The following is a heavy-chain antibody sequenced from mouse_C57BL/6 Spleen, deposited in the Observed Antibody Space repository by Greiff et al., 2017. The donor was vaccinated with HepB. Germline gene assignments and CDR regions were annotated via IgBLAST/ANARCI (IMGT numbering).Heavy chain of an antibody. CDR2: IHPNSGST. CDR1: GYTFTSYW. CDR3: ARKGDGNLYYCDY. V-gene: IGHV1-64*01. J-gene: IGHJ2*01. D-gene: IGHD2-1*01. Sequence: QVQLQQPGAELVKPGASVKLSCKASGYTFTSYWMHWVKQRPGQGLEWIGMIHPNSGSTNYNEKFKSKATLTVDKSSSTAYMQLSSLTSEDSAVYYCARKGDGNLYYCDYWGQGTTLTVSS.